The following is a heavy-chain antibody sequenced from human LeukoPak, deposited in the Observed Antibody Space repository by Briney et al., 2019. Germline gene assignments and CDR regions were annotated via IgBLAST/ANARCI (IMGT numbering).Heavy chain of an antibody. CDR3: ARRSLVPAAYFGY. J-gene: IGHJ4*02. Sequence: PSETLSLTCTVSVGPIAIGIYSWGGFRRPPGRGLGGIGSIYYSGCTYYNPSLQSRVTISVDTSKNQFSLKLSSVTAADTAVYYCARRSLVPAAYFGYWGQGTLVTVSS. CDR1: VGPIAIGIYS. CDR2: IYYSGCT. D-gene: IGHD2-2*01. V-gene: IGHV4-39*01.